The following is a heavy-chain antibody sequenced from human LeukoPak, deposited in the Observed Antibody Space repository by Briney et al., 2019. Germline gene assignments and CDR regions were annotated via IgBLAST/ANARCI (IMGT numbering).Heavy chain of an antibody. V-gene: IGHV1-46*01. Sequence: ASVKVSCKASGYTFTSYGISWVRQAPGQGLEWMGIINPSGGSTSYAQKFQGRVTMTRDTSTSTVYMELSSLRSEDTAVYYCARDLGDYDSSDYHMAPSDYWGQGTLVTVSS. CDR2: INPSGGST. J-gene: IGHJ4*02. D-gene: IGHD3-22*01. CDR1: GYTFTSYG. CDR3: ARDLGDYDSSDYHMAPSDY.